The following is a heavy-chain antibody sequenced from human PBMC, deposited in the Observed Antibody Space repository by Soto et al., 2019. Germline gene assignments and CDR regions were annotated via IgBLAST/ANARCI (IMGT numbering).Heavy chain of an antibody. V-gene: IGHV3-23*01. J-gene: IGHJ3*02. CDR2: ISGRGENT. D-gene: IGHD2-21*01. Sequence: EVQLLESGGGLVQPGGSLRLSCAASGFTFSVFAMSWVRQAPGKGLQLVSTISGRGENTYYADSVKGRFTISRDNSKNTLNLQMNSLRGEDTAVYYCARDGGAEDYVVNAVDIWGQGTMVTVAS. CDR1: GFTFSVFA. CDR3: ARDGGAEDYVVNAVDI.